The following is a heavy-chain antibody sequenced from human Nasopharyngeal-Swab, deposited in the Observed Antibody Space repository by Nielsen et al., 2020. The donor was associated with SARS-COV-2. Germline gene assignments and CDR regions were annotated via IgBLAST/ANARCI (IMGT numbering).Heavy chain of an antibody. D-gene: IGHD1-26*01. CDR1: GFTFSSYA. V-gene: IGHV3-23*01. Sequence: GSLRLSCAASGFTFSSYAMSWVRQAPGKGLEWVSAISGSGGSTYYADSMKGRFTISRDNSKNTLYLQMNSLRAEDTAVYYCAKVSWEWELLRWYFDYWGQGTLVTVSS. J-gene: IGHJ4*02. CDR2: ISGSGGST. CDR3: AKVSWEWELLRWYFDY.